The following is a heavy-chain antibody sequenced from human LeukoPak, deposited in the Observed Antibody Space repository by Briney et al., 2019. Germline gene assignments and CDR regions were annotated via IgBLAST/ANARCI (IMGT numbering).Heavy chain of an antibody. Sequence: SETLSLTCAVYGGSFSGYYWSWIRQPPGKGLEWIGEINHSGSTNYNPSLKSRVTISVDTSKNQFSLKLSSVTAADTAVYYSARGRLGSRITMVRGFDPWGQGTLVTVSS. CDR2: INHSGST. CDR3: ARGRLGSRITMVRGFDP. D-gene: IGHD3-10*01. CDR1: GGSFSGYY. J-gene: IGHJ5*02. V-gene: IGHV4-34*01.